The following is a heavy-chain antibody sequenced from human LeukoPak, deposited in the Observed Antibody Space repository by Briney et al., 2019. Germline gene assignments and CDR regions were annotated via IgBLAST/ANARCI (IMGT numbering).Heavy chain of an antibody. J-gene: IGHJ6*03. D-gene: IGHD2-15*01. Sequence: SETLSLTCTVSGGSISSSSYYWGWIRQPPGKGLEWIGSIYYSGSTYYNPSLKSRVAISVDTSKNQFSLKLSSVTAADTAVYYCGGSPKYYYYYYMDVWGKGTTVTVSS. CDR2: IYYSGST. CDR1: GGSISSSSYY. CDR3: GGSPKYYYYYYMDV. V-gene: IGHV4-39*01.